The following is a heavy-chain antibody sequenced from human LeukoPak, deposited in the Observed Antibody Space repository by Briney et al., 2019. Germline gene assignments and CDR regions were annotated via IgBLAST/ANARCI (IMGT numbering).Heavy chain of an antibody. J-gene: IGHJ4*02. Sequence: GRSLRLSCAASVFTFSSYAMHWVRQAPGKGLEGVAVISYDGSNKYYADSVKGRFTISRDNAKNTLYLQMNSLRAEDTAVYYCARASIAARLGIGDYWGQGTLVTVSS. CDR2: ISYDGSNK. CDR3: ARASIAARLGIGDY. V-gene: IGHV3-30*01. D-gene: IGHD6-6*01. CDR1: VFTFSSYA.